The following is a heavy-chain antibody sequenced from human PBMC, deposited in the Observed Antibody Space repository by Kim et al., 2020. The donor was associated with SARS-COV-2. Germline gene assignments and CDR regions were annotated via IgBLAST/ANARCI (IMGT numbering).Heavy chain of an antibody. J-gene: IGHJ4*02. CDR3: AGGYYGSCFEH. D-gene: IGHD3-10*01. Sequence: YGDSVKGRCTLSRDNAKNSVYLQLHSLRVEDTAVYYCAGGYYGSCFEHGGQGALVTVSS. V-gene: IGHV3-21*01.